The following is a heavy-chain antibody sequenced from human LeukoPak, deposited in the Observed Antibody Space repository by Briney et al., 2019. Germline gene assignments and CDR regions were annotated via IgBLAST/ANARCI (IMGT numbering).Heavy chain of an antibody. CDR2: ISYDGSNK. D-gene: IGHD6-19*01. CDR1: GFTFSSYA. V-gene: IGHV3-30*04. J-gene: IGHJ4*02. CDR3: ARDTQWLADFDY. Sequence: GGSLRLSCAASGFTFSSYAMHWVRQAPGKGLEWVAVISYDGSNKYYADSVKGRFTVSRDNSKNTLYLQMNSLRAEDTAVYYCARDTQWLADFDYWGQGTLVTVSS.